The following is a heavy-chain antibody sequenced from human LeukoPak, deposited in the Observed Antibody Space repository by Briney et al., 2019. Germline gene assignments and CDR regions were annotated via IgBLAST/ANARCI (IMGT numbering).Heavy chain of an antibody. CDR1: SGSISSFY. V-gene: IGHV4-59*01. J-gene: IGHJ6*03. CDR3: ARVLVVTTRYYYMDV. D-gene: IGHD4-11*01. CDR2: IYYSGST. Sequence: SETLSLTCTVSSGSISSFYWSWIRQPPGKGLEWIGYIYYSGSTNYNPSLKSRVTISVDTSKNQFSLKLSSVTAADTAVYYCARVLVVTTRYYYMDVWGKGTTVTVSS.